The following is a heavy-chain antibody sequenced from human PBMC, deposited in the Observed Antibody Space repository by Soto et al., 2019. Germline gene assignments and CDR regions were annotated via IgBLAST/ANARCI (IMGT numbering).Heavy chain of an antibody. Sequence: TLSLNCAVPGGSFTSKNWWTWVRQPPGQGLEWIGEIYRTGSTNYNPSLKSRVTISLDKSENQFSLKVTSLTAADTAVYYCASRDPGTSVDYWGQGTLVPVS. CDR2: IYRTGST. J-gene: IGHJ4*02. CDR3: ASRDPGTSVDY. D-gene: IGHD1-7*01. V-gene: IGHV4-4*02. CDR1: GGSFTSKNW.